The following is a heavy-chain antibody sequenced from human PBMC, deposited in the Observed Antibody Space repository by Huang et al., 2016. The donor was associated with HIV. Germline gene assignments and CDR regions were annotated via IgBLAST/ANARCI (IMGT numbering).Heavy chain of an antibody. J-gene: IGHJ4*02. Sequence: QVKLVQSGAEVKKPGASVKVSCKTSGYTFSGYAITWVRQAPGQGLEWMGWVSPYNGDTNYVQKLQGRGTMTTDMSTTTAYMELRSLTSDDTAIYYCARKFGRDFDYWGQGTLVTVSS. CDR1: GYTFSGYA. D-gene: IGHD3-16*01. V-gene: IGHV1-18*01. CDR2: VSPYNGDT. CDR3: ARKFGRDFDY.